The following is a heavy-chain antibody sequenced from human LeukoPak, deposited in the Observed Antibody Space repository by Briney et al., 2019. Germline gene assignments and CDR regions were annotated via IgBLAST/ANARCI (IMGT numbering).Heavy chain of an antibody. CDR1: GFTFAAYT. V-gene: IGHV3-49*03. J-gene: IGHJ4*02. CDR2: IRNKAAGGTA. CDR3: TRDRIQTDY. Sequence: PGRPRRLSCTAYGFTFAAYTMTGFRQAPGKGKEWVSFIRNKAAGGTAEYAASVRGRFTVSRDDSNSIAYLQMNSLKTEDTGVYYCTRDRIQTDYWGQGTLVLV.